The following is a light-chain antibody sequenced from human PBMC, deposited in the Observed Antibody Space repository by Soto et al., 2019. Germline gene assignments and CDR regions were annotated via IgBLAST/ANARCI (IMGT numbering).Light chain of an antibody. Sequence: DFQLTQSPSFLSASVGDRVTITCRASQGISSYLAWYQQKPGKAPKLLIYAASTLQSGVPSRFSGSGSGTEFTLTISSLQPEDFATYYCQQLNSYPLTFGGGTKVDIK. CDR2: AAS. V-gene: IGKV1-9*01. J-gene: IGKJ4*01. CDR3: QQLNSYPLT. CDR1: QGISSY.